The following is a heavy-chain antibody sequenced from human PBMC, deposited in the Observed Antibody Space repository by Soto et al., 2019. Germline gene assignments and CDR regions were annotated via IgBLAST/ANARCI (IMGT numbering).Heavy chain of an antibody. CDR2: IYTSGST. CDR1: GGSISSYY. J-gene: IGHJ6*02. Sequence: PSETLSLTXTVSGGSISSYYWSWIRQPAGKGLEWIGRIYTSGSTNYNPSLKSRVTMSVDTSKNQFSLKPSSVTAADTAVYYCAREYSSSWRSLYYYYGMDVWGQGTTVTVSS. V-gene: IGHV4-4*07. D-gene: IGHD6-6*01. CDR3: AREYSSSWRSLYYYYGMDV.